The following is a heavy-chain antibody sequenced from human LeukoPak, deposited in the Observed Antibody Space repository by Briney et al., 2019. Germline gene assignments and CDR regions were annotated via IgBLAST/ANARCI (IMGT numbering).Heavy chain of an antibody. CDR2: INPNSGGT. Sequence: ASVKVSCKASGYTFAGCYMHWVRRAPGQGREWMGWINPNSGGTNYAQKFQGRVTMTRDTSISTAYMELSRLRSDDTAVYYCATVLRYDSSGYYGLDYWGQGTLVTVSS. CDR1: GYTFAGCY. V-gene: IGHV1-2*02. J-gene: IGHJ4*02. CDR3: ATVLRYDSSGYYGLDY. D-gene: IGHD3-22*01.